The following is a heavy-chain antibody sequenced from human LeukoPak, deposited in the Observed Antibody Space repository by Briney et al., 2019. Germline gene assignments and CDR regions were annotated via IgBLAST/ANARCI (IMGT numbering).Heavy chain of an antibody. D-gene: IGHD3-10*02. V-gene: IGHV3-23*01. CDR1: GFTFSSYA. CDR3: ATYVRGDFDY. Sequence: PGGSLRLSCATSGFTFSSYAMSRVRQAPGKGLEWVSTISGGGGSTWYADSVKGRFTISRDNSKNTLYLQLSSLRADDPAVYYCATYVRGDFDYWGQGTLVTVSS. CDR2: ISGGGGST. J-gene: IGHJ4*02.